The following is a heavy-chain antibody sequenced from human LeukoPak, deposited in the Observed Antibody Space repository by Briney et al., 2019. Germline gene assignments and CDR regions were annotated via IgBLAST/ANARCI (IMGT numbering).Heavy chain of an antibody. CDR3: ARRYCGGDCQDWFDP. D-gene: IGHD2-21*02. V-gene: IGHV1-18*01. CDR1: GYTFTSYG. Sequence: ASVKVSCKASGYTFTSYGINWVRQAPGQGLEWMGRISAYNGNTNYAQKFQGRVTMTTGTSTSTAYMELRSLRSDDTAVYYCARRYCGGDCQDWFDPWGQGTLVIVSS. CDR2: ISAYNGNT. J-gene: IGHJ5*02.